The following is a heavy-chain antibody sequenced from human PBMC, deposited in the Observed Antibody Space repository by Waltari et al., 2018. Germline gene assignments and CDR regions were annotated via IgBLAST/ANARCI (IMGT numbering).Heavy chain of an antibody. Sequence: EVQLVESGGGLVKPGGSLRLSCAVSGFTFSDYNMNWVRQAPGKGLEGVSSITSSICSEHRYYAESVKGRFSISRDNAKNSLYLQMDSLRADDTAVYYCARDRGKQWPDAFDIWGQGTKVTVSS. CDR2: ITSSICSEHR. CDR1: GFTFSDYN. CDR3: ARDRGKQWPDAFDI. V-gene: IGHV3-21*06. D-gene: IGHD6-19*01. J-gene: IGHJ3*02.